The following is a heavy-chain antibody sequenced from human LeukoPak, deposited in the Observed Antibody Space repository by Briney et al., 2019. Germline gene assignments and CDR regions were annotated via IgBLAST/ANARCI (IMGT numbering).Heavy chain of an antibody. V-gene: IGHV1-2*02. J-gene: IGHJ4*02. Sequence: GASVKVSCKASGYTFTGYYMHWVRQAPGQGLEWMGWINPNSGGTNYAQKFQGRVTMTRDTSISTAYMELSRLRSDDTAVYYCARGLYYYDSSGYAKYFDYWGQGTLVTVSS. CDR2: INPNSGGT. D-gene: IGHD3-22*01. CDR1: GYTFTGYY. CDR3: ARGLYYYDSSGYAKYFDY.